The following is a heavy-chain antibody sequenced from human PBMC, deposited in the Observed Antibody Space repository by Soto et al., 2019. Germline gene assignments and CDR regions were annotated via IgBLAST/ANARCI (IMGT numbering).Heavy chain of an antibody. CDR2: IYYSGST. D-gene: IGHD1-26*01. CDR3: ARAVGATRALLHY. Sequence: PSETLSLTCTVSGGSISSYYWSWIRQPPGKGLEWIGYIYYSGSTNYNPSLKSRVTISVDTSKNQFSLKLSSVTAADTAVYYCARAVGATRALLHYWGQRTLVTVSS. CDR1: GGSISSYY. V-gene: IGHV4-59*01. J-gene: IGHJ4*02.